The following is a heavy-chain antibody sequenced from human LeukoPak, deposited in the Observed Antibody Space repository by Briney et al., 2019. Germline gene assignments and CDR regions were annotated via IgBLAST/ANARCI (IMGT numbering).Heavy chain of an antibody. CDR1: GYTFTSYG. V-gene: IGHV1-18*04. Sequence: ASVKVSCKASGYTFTSYGISRVRQAPGQGLEWMGWISAYNGNTNYAQKLQGRVTMTTDTSTSTAYMELRSLRSDDTAVYYCAGCQSNGYSSSWYPIYYYYYGMDVWGKGTTVTVSS. J-gene: IGHJ6*04. CDR2: ISAYNGNT. CDR3: AGCQSNGYSSSWYPIYYYYYGMDV. D-gene: IGHD6-13*01.